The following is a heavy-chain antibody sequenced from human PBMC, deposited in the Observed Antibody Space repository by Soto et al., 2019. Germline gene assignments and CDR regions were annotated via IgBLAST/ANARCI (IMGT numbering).Heavy chain of an antibody. J-gene: IGHJ6*02. D-gene: IGHD2-2*01. CDR1: GGTFSSYA. CDR3: AGAEGYCSSTCCCRRYYYYYGMDV. V-gene: IGHV1-69*13. Sequence: SVKVSCKASGGTFSSYAISWVRQAPGQGLEWMGGIIPIFGTANYAQKFQGRVTITADESTSTAYMELSSQRSEETAVYYCAGAEGYCSSTCCCRRYYYYYGMDVWGQGTTVTVSS. CDR2: IIPIFGTA.